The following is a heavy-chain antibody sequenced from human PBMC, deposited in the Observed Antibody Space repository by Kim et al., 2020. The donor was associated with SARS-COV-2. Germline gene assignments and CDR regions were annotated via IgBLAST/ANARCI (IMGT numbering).Heavy chain of an antibody. CDR1: GGSISSYY. J-gene: IGHJ2*01. CDR2: IYYSGST. CDR3: AGSVLRVAWCVVL. D-gene: IGHD2-21*01. V-gene: IGHV4-59*08. Sequence: SETLSLTCTVSGGSISSYYWSWIRQPPGKGLEWVGYIYYSGSTNYYPSPKSGVPISVDTSKNQLSLKVRSVTAADTAGDYCAGSVLRVAWCVVLWGRGTL.